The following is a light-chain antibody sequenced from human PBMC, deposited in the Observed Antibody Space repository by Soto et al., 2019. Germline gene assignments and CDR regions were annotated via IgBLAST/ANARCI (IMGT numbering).Light chain of an antibody. Sequence: QSVLTQPPSVSGAPGERVTISCTGSSSDIGAGYRVRWYQQVPGTAPKLLIYDNNERPSGIPDRFSGSKSGTSATLGITGLQTGDEAHYYCGTWDSSLSAGVFGGGTKLTVL. CDR3: GTWDSSLSAGV. CDR2: DNN. J-gene: IGLJ2*01. CDR1: SSDIGAGY. V-gene: IGLV1-51*01.